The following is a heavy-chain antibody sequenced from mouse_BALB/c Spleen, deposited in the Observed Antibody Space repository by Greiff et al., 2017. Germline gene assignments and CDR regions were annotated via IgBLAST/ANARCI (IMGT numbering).Heavy chain of an antibody. V-gene: IGHV5-17*02. J-gene: IGHJ2*01. Sequence: EVKLMESGGGLVQPGGSRKLSCAASGFTFSSFGMHWVRQAPEKGLEWVAYISSGSSTIYYADTVKGRFTISRDNPKNTLFLQMTSLRSEDTAMYYFARSGDVNNLDYGGQGTLSQSPQ. CDR3: ARSGDVNNLDY. CDR1: GFTFSSFG. CDR2: ISSGSSTI.